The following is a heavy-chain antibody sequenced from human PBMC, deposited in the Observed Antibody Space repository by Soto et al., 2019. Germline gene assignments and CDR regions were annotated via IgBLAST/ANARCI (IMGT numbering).Heavy chain of an antibody. Sequence: EVQLLESGGGLVQPGGSLRLSCAASGFTFNAYAMTWVRQAPGKGLEWVSAFGGSGGNRYYADSVRGRFTISRDNSKDTGDLQMNSLRVEDTAVYYCARVASDYINSVDNWGQGILVTVSS. CDR2: FGGSGGNR. CDR3: ARVASDYINSVDN. V-gene: IGHV3-23*01. D-gene: IGHD4-4*01. J-gene: IGHJ4*02. CDR1: GFTFNAYA.